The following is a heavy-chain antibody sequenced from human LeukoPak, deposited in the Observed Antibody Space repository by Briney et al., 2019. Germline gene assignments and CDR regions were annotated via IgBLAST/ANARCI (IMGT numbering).Heavy chain of an antibody. D-gene: IGHD4-23*01. CDR2: INPSGGST. CDR3: AGTTVVTTGFDP. Sequence: ASVKVSCKASGYTFTSYYMHWVRQAPGQGLEWMGIINPSGGSTSYAQKFQGRVTMTRDTSTSTVYMELSSLGSEDTAVYYCAGTTVVTTGFDPWGQGTLVTVSS. J-gene: IGHJ5*02. V-gene: IGHV1-46*01. CDR1: GYTFTSYY.